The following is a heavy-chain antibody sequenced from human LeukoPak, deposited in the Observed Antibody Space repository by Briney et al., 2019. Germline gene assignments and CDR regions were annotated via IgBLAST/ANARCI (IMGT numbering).Heavy chain of an antibody. V-gene: IGHV3-33*01. CDR2: IWYDGSDK. CDR3: ARKWSGSCFDY. D-gene: IGHD3-3*01. Sequence: PGRSLRLSCAASGFTFSSYDMHWVRQAPGKGLEWVAVIWYDGSDKYYADSVKGRFTISRDNSKNTLYLQMNSLRAEDTAVYYCARKWSGSCFDYWGQGTLVTVSS. CDR1: GFTFSSYD. J-gene: IGHJ4*02.